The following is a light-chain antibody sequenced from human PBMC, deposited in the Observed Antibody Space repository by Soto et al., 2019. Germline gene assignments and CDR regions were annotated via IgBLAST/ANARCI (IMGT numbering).Light chain of an antibody. CDR1: SSGVGGVTS. Sequence: QSVLTQPASVSGSPGQSITISCTETSSGVGGVTSVSWYQQHPGKAPKLMIYDVTHRASGVSDRFSGSKSGDTASLSISELQSEDEAQYYCTSYTSRWTVFGGGTKLTVL. J-gene: IGLJ2*01. V-gene: IGLV2-14*03. CDR3: TSYTSRWTV. CDR2: DVT.